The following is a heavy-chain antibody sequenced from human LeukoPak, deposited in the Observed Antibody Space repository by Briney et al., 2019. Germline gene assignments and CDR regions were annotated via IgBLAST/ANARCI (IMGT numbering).Heavy chain of an antibody. CDR3: ARDLGLGSGYDY. Sequence: ASVKVSCKASGYTFTGYYMHWVRQAPGQGPEWMGWINPNSGGTNYAQKFQGRVTMTRDTSISTAYMELSRLRSDDTAVYYCARDLGLGSGYDYWGQGTLVTVSS. CDR1: GYTFTGYY. J-gene: IGHJ4*02. V-gene: IGHV1-2*02. D-gene: IGHD6-19*01. CDR2: INPNSGGT.